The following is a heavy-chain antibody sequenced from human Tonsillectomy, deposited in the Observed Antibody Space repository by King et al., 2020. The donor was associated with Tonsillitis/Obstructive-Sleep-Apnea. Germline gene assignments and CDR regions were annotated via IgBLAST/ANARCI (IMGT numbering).Heavy chain of an antibody. V-gene: IGHV4-34*01. D-gene: IGHD2-2*01. CDR1: VGSFSGYY. J-gene: IGHJ4*02. CDR2: INHRGST. CDR3: AREDIVIIPAATYFDY. Sequence: HVQLQQWGAGLLKPSETLSLTCAVYVGSFSGYYWSGIRQAPGKGLEWIGEINHRGSTNHNPSLKSRVTISVDTSSNQFSLKVSSVTAADTAVYYCAREDIVIIPAATYFDYWGQGTLVTVSS.